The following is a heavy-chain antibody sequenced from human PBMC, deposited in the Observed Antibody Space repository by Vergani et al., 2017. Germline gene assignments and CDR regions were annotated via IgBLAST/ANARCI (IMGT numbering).Heavy chain of an antibody. Sequence: QVQLAESGGGRVQPGRSLRLSCAASGFSFSSHAIHWVRQAPGKGLEWVAVISNDGSKKYYADSVKGRFTISRDNSKNPLDLRMNSLRTQDTAVYYCAKTGSVTSGSLQYNFCMDVWCKGTTVTVS. V-gene: IGHV3-30*18. CDR3: AKTGSVTSGSLQYNFCMDV. CDR2: ISNDGSKK. J-gene: IGHJ6*03. CDR1: GFSFSSHA. D-gene: IGHD3-10*01.